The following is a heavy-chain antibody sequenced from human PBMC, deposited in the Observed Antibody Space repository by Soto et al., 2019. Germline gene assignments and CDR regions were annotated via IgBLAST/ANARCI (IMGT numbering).Heavy chain of an antibody. CDR1: GYNFATYW. J-gene: IGHJ6*02. CDR2: IYPGDSDT. D-gene: IGHD5-18*01. V-gene: IGHV5-51*01. Sequence: GESLKISCEGSGYNFATYWIAWVRQLPGKGPEWMGIIYPGDSDTSYSPSFQGQVTISVDKSISTAYLQWNSLKASDTAVYYCARRGYSYGLDVWGQGTKVTVSS. CDR3: ARRGYSYGLDV.